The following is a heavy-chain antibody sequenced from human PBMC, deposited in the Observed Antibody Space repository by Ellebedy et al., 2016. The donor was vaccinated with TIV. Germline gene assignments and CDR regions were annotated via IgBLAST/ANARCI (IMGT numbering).Heavy chain of an antibody. V-gene: IGHV3-48*02. J-gene: IGHJ4*02. D-gene: IGHD6-19*01. CDR2: ITGSSSNI. CDR1: GFSFGIYS. CDR3: AAGYSGGLYGIDY. Sequence: PGGSLRLSCAASGFSFGIYSMFWVRQAPGKGLEWVSYITGSSSNIYNADSVKGRFTIFRDNAKYSLYRQMNSLRDEDTAVYYCAAGYSGGLYGIDYWGQGTLVIVSS.